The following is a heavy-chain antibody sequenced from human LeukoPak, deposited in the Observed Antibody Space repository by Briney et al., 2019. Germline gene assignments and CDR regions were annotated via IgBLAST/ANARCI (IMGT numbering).Heavy chain of an antibody. CDR2: IRGRGAST. J-gene: IGHJ6*01. CDR3: ASLYYYDSIGMDV. Sequence: GSLSLSCDLSGFTSTSFATSWVRHAPGDVLEWVSAIRGRGASTYYADSGTGRFTISRHPSTKTPYLQMNSLRTAGPAVFLRASLYYYDSIGMDVWGQGATLTVSS. V-gene: IGHV3-23*01. D-gene: IGHD3-22*01. CDR1: GFTSTSFA.